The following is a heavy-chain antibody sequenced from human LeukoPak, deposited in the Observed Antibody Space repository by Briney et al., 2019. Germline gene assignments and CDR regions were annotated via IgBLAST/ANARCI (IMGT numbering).Heavy chain of an antibody. CDR3: VRANHFDY. CDR1: GGSISGYY. D-gene: IGHD1-14*01. Sequence: SETLSLTCTVSGGSISGYYWSWFRQPPGKGLEWIGDIYYSGSTNYNPSLKSRVTISVDTSKNQFPLKLSSVTAADTAVYYCVRANHFDYWGQGTLVTVSS. J-gene: IGHJ4*02. V-gene: IGHV4-59*01. CDR2: IYYSGST.